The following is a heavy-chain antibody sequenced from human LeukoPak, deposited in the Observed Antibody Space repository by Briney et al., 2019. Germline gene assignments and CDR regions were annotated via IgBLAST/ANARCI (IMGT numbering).Heavy chain of an antibody. J-gene: IGHJ5*02. CDR3: AKDPGFLEWLSYPRNNWFDP. V-gene: IGHV3-33*03. Sequence: PGRSLRLSCAASGFTFSSYGMHWVRQAPGKGLEWVAVIWYDGSNKYYADSVKGRFTISRDNSKNTLYLQMNSLRAEDTAVYYCAKDPGFLEWLSYPRNNWFDPWGQGTLVTVSS. D-gene: IGHD3-3*01. CDR1: GFTFSSYG. CDR2: IWYDGSNK.